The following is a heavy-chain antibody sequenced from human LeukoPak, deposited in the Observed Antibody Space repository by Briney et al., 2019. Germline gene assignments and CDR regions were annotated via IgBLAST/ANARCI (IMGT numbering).Heavy chain of an antibody. J-gene: IGHJ4*02. Sequence: SETLSLTCNVSGGSISSYYWSWIRQPPGRGLEWIGYIYYTGSTNYSPSLKSRVAMSADTSKNQLSLNLSSVAAADTAVYYCAGHDSSGYYFDYWGQGALVTVSS. D-gene: IGHD3-22*01. CDR2: IYYTGST. CDR3: AGHDSSGYYFDY. CDR1: GGSISSYY. V-gene: IGHV4-59*08.